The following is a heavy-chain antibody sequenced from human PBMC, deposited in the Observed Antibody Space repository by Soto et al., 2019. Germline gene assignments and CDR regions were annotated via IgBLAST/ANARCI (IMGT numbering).Heavy chain of an antibody. D-gene: IGHD2-15*01. V-gene: IGHV4-59*01. J-gene: IGHJ4*02. CDR1: GGSISSYY. CDR2: IYHSGST. CDR3: ARRLGYCSGGICTYYFDY. Sequence: NPSETPSLTCTVSGGSISSYYWSWIRQPPGKGLEWVGYIYHSGSTNYNPSLKSRITTSVDTSKNQFSLKLSSVTAADTAVYYCARRLGYCSGGICTYYFDYWGQGTLVTVSS.